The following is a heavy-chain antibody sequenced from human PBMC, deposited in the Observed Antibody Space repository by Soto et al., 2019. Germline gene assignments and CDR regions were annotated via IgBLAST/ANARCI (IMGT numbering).Heavy chain of an antibody. J-gene: IGHJ6*02. D-gene: IGHD6-13*01. CDR3: ARVGYSTNYGMAV. V-gene: IGHV1-69*01. CDR2: IIPFFGTS. Sequence: QVQLVQSGAEVKKPGSSVKVSCKASGGTFSSYAVNWVRQAPGQGLEWMGGIIPFFGTSNYAQKFQGRVTITADEITRTAYMELRSLRAEDTAVYYWARVGYSTNYGMAVWGQGTTVTVSS. CDR1: GGTFSSYA.